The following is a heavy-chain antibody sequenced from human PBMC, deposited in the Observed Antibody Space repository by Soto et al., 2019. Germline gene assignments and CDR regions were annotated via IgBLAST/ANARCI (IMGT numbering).Heavy chain of an antibody. CDR1: GFSLSTSGMR. CDR2: IDWDDDK. D-gene: IGHD6-6*01. V-gene: IGHV2-70*04. CDR3: PRLLYSTSSFADDAFDI. Sequence: SGPTLVNPTQTLTLTCTFSGFSLSTSGMRVSWIRQPPGKALEWLARIDWDDDKFYSTSLKTRLTISKDTSKNQVVLTMTNMDPVDTATYSCPRLLYSTSSFADDAFDIWGQGTMVTVSS. J-gene: IGHJ3*02.